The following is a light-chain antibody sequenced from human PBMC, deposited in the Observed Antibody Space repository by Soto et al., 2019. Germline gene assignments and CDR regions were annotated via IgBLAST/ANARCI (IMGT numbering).Light chain of an antibody. CDR2: GAS. J-gene: IGKJ1*01. Sequence: EIMLTQSPGTLSLSPGERAPLSCRASQSVGSSYLAWYQQKPGQAPRLLIYGASIRATGIPDRFSGSGSGTDFTLTISRLEPEDFAVYYCQQYGSSPQTFGQGTKVDIK. V-gene: IGKV3-20*01. CDR3: QQYGSSPQT. CDR1: QSVGSSY.